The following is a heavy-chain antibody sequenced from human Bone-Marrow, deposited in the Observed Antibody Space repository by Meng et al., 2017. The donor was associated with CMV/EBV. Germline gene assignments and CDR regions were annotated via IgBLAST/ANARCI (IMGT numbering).Heavy chain of an antibody. CDR3: EGGYGSGSYYNAY. Sequence: SETLSLTCTVSGGSISSYYWSWIRQPPGKGLEWIGSISHSGSTNYNPSLKSRVTISVDTSKNQFSLKLSSVTAADTAVYYCEGGYGSGSYYNAYWGQGTLVTVSS. CDR1: GGSISSYY. J-gene: IGHJ4*02. D-gene: IGHD3-10*01. V-gene: IGHV4-59*12. CDR2: ISHSGST.